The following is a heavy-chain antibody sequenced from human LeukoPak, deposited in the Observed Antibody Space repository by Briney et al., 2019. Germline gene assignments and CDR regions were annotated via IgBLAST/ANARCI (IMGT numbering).Heavy chain of an antibody. CDR2: INPNSGGT. D-gene: IGHD6-13*01. V-gene: IGHV1-2*02. CDR3: AREVSSSWNYYYYYMDV. CDR1: GYTFTGYY. Sequence: ASVKVSCKASGYTFTGYYMHWVRQAPGQGLEWMGWINPNSGGTNYVQKFQGRVTMTRDTSISTAYMELSRLRSDDTAVYYCAREVSSSWNYYYYYMDVWGKGTTVTVSS. J-gene: IGHJ6*03.